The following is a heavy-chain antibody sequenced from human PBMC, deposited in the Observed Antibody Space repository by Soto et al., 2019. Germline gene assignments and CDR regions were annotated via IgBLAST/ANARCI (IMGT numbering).Heavy chain of an antibody. CDR1: GFTFSNFA. V-gene: IGHV3-21*01. D-gene: IGHD3-10*01. J-gene: IGHJ4*01. CDR2: ISGSGDST. CDR3: ARRDYNSVGCLAFDY. Sequence: EVQLVESGGGLVKPGGSLRLSCAASGFTFSNFAMNWVRQAPGKGLEWVSSISGSGDSTLYADSVKGRFTVVRDNAKNSLFLQMNSLRAEDTAVYYCARRDYNSVGCLAFDYWGQGILVTVSS.